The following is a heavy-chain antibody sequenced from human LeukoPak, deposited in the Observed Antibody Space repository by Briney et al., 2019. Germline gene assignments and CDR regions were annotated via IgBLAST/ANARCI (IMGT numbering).Heavy chain of an antibody. CDR3: AKGFLDRGAAGSDY. Sequence: PGGSLRLSCAASGFTSSSYAMSWVRQAPGKGLEWVSDISGSGGITYYADSVKGRFTISRDNSKNTLFLQMNSLRAEDTAIYYCAKGFLDRGAAGSDYWGQGTLVTVSS. J-gene: IGHJ4*02. CDR2: ISGSGGIT. V-gene: IGHV3-23*01. D-gene: IGHD6-13*01. CDR1: GFTSSSYA.